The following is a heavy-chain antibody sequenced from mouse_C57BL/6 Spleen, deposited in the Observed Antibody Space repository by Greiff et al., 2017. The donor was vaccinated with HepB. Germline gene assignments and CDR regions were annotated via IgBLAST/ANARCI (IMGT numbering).Heavy chain of an antibody. CDR2: IHPNSGST. V-gene: IGHV1-64*01. J-gene: IGHJ2*01. D-gene: IGHD1-1*01. CDR3: AFITTVVATGYFDY. CDR1: GYTFTSYW. Sequence: QVQLQQPGAELVKPGASVKLSCKASGYTFTSYWMHWVKQRPGQGLEWIGMIHPNSGSTNYNEKFKSKPTLPVDKSSSTAYMHLSSLTSEDSAVYYGAFITTVVATGYFDYWGQGTTLTVSS.